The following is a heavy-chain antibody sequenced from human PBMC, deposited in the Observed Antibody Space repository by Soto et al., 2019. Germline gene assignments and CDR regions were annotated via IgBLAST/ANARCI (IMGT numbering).Heavy chain of an antibody. CDR2: ISYDGSNK. V-gene: IGHV3-30*18. J-gene: IGHJ6*02. D-gene: IGHD3-16*01. Sequence: SLRLSCAASGFTFNKYGMHWVRQAPGRGLEWVAVISYDGSNKYYADSVKGRFTISRDKSMNTLYVQMNSLRVEDTAVYYCAKGAEGGAYYGMDVWGQGTTVTVSS. CDR3: AKGAEGGAYYGMDV. CDR1: GFTFNKYG.